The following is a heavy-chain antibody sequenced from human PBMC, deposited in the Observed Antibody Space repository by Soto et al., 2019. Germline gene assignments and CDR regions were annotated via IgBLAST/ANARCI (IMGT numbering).Heavy chain of an antibody. D-gene: IGHD1-7*01. CDR1: GYTFTSYG. CDR3: ARDLVSISITGTTAGDY. Sequence: ASVKVSCKASGYTFTSYGISWVRQAPGQGFEWMGWISAYNGNTNYAQKLQGRVTMTTDASTSTAYMELRSLRSDDTAVYYCARDLVSISITGTTAGDYWGQGTLVTVSS. J-gene: IGHJ4*02. V-gene: IGHV1-18*01. CDR2: ISAYNGNT.